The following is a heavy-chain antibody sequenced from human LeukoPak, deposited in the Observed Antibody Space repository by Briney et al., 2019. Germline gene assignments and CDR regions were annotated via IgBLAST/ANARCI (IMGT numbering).Heavy chain of an antibody. V-gene: IGHV3-30*18. D-gene: IGHD6-19*01. CDR2: ISYDGSNK. Sequence: PGRSLRLSCAASGFAFSSYGMHWVRQAPGKGLEWVAVISYDGSNKYYADSVKGRFTISRDNSKNTQYLQTNSLRAEDTAVYYCAKNGAQWLAEGYNWFDPWGQGTLVTVSS. J-gene: IGHJ5*02. CDR3: AKNGAQWLAEGYNWFDP. CDR1: GFAFSSYG.